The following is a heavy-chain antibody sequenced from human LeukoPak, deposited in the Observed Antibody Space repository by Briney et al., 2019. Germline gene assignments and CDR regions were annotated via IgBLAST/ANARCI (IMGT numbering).Heavy chain of an antibody. CDR2: ISGSGGST. J-gene: IGHJ4*02. CDR3: AKDEYYDSSGYYPYYFDY. Sequence: GGSLRLSCAASGFTFSSYAMSWVRQAPGKGLEWVSAISGSGGSTYYADSVKGRFTISRDNSKNTLYLQMNSLRAEDTAVYYCAKDEYYDSSGYYPYYFDYWGQGTLVTVSS. D-gene: IGHD3-22*01. V-gene: IGHV3-23*01. CDR1: GFTFSSYA.